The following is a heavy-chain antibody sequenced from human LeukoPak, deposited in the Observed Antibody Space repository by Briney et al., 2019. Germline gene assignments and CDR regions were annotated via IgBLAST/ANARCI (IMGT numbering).Heavy chain of an antibody. Sequence: NPSETLSLTCAVSGGSISSSSYYWGWIRQPPGKGLEWIGSIYYSGSTYYNPSLKSRVTISVDTSKNQFSLKLSSVTAADTAVYYCARHGVYSFDYWGQGTLVTVSS. CDR3: ARHGVYSFDY. J-gene: IGHJ4*02. CDR1: GGSISSSSYY. V-gene: IGHV4-39*01. CDR2: IYYSGST. D-gene: IGHD4-11*01.